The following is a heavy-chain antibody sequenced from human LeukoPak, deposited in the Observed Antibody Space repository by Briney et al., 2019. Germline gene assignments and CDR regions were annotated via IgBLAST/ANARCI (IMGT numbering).Heavy chain of an antibody. CDR1: GYTFTGNY. Sequence: ASVKVSCKAFGYTFTGNYMHWVRQAPGQGPEWMGVISPSGGSTTYAQKFQGRVTLTRDMSTSTDYLELSSLRSEDTAVYYCARSLVVGATYPYHWGQGTLVTVSS. J-gene: IGHJ5*02. CDR2: ISPSGGST. CDR3: ARSLVVGATYPYH. D-gene: IGHD1-26*01. V-gene: IGHV1-46*01.